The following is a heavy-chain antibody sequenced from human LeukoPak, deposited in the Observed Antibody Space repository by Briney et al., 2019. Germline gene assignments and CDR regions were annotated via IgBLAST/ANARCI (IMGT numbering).Heavy chain of an antibody. CDR1: GSILKPYA. V-gene: IGHV3-30-3*02. D-gene: IGHD3-9*01. Sequence: PGGPLRFPCEALGSILKPYAMPWVPKAPGKGLEGVPFPQYDGSPKYYADSVKGRFALSRDNSKNTVSLQMNSLRAEDTAIYYCAKEMLSSYDRMTGYYHQNALDVWGQGTMVTVSP. CDR2: PQYDGSPK. J-gene: IGHJ3*01. CDR3: AKEMLSSYDRMTGYYHQNALDV.